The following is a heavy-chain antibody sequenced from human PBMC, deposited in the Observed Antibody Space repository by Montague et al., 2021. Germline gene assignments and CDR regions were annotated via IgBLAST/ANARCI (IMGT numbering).Heavy chain of an antibody. Sequence: SETLSLTCAVSGGSVSSPDWWSWVRQAPRKGLEWIGDIYHNGNTNFNPSLKSRVTISVDKSKNQFSLQLTSVTAADTAVYYCATWPAYSTTWYYFDSWGQGTQVIVSS. CDR1: GGSVSSPDW. CDR3: ATWPAYSTTWYYFDS. D-gene: IGHD2/OR15-2a*01. CDR2: IYHNGNT. V-gene: IGHV4-4*02. J-gene: IGHJ4*02.